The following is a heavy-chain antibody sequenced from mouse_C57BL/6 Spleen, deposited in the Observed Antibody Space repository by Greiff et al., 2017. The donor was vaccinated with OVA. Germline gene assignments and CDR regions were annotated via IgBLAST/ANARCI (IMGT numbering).Heavy chain of an antibody. CDR1: GYAFSSSW. Sequence: QVQLQQSGPELVKPGASVKISCKASGYAFSSSWMNWVKQRPGKGLEWIGRIYPGDGDTNYNGKFKGKATLTADKSSSTAYMQLSSLTSEDSAVYFCAREYYGSSPHWYFDVWGTGTTVTVSS. CDR2: IYPGDGDT. D-gene: IGHD1-1*01. CDR3: AREYYGSSPHWYFDV. J-gene: IGHJ1*03. V-gene: IGHV1-82*01.